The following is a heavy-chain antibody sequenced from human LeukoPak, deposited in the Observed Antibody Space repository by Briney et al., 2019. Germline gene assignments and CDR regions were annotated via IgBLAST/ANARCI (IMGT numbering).Heavy chain of an antibody. J-gene: IGHJ4*02. D-gene: IGHD1-26*01. CDR2: ISGSGGST. CDR1: GFTFTSYA. CDR3: AKDPQGLVGFTLFDS. Sequence: GGSLRLSCAASGFTFTSYAMSWVRQAPGKGLEWVSAISGSGGSTDYADSVKGRFTISRDNSKNTLYLQMNSLRAEDTAVYYCAKDPQGLVGFTLFDSWGQGTLVTVSS. V-gene: IGHV3-23*01.